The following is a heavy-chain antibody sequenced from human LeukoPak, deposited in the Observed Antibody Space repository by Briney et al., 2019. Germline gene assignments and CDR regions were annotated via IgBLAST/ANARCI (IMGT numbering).Heavy chain of an antibody. D-gene: IGHD3-3*01. CDR3: ARGRYYDFWSGYTRHWFDP. CDR2: INHSGST. V-gene: IGHV4-34*01. CDR1: GGSFSGYY. Sequence: SETLSLTXAVYGGSFSGYYWSWIRQPPGKGLEWIGEINHSGSTNYNPSLKSRVTISVDTSKNQFSLKLSSVTAADTAVYYCARGRYYDFWSGYTRHWFDPWGQGTLVTVSS. J-gene: IGHJ5*02.